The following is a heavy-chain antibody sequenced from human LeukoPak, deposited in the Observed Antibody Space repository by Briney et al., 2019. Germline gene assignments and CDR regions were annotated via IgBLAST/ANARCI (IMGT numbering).Heavy chain of an antibody. D-gene: IGHD3-22*01. CDR2: IYPGDSHT. CDR3: AKLYDSSGYLGY. CDR1: VYSFTNYW. J-gene: IGHJ4*02. V-gene: IGHV5-51*01. Sequence: GESLKISCTGSVYSFTNYWIGWLRQMPGKGLEWMGNIYPGDSHTKYSPSFQGQIIISADKSISTAYVQWSSLKASDTAMYYCAKLYDSSGYLGYWGQGTLVTVSS.